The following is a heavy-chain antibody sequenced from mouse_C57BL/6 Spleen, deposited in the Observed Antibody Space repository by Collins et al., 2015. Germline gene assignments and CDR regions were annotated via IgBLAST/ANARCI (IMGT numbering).Heavy chain of an antibody. D-gene: IGHD2-4*01. Sequence: EVQLVESGGGLVKPGGSLKLSCAASGFTFSSYAMSWVRQSPEKRLEWVAEISSGGSYTYYPDTVTGRFTISRDNAKNTLYLEMSSLRSEDTAMYYCAGYDYVYAMDYWGQGTSVTVSS. J-gene: IGHJ4*01. CDR3: AGYDYVYAMDY. V-gene: IGHV5-9-4*01. CDR2: ISSGGSYT. CDR1: GFTFSSYA.